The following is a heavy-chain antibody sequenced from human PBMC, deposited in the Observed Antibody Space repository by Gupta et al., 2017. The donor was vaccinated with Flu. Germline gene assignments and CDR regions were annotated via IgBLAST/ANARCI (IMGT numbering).Heavy chain of an antibody. CDR3: ARLTSHDYGDSYYFDY. CDR1: GGSISSGSYY. J-gene: IGHJ4*02. CDR2: IYTSGST. Sequence: QVQLQESGPGLVKPSQTLSLTCTVSGGSISSGSYYWSWIRQPAGKGLEWIGRIYTSGSTNYNPSLKSRVTISVDTSKNQFSLKLSSVTAADTAVYYCARLTSHDYGDSYYFDYWGQGTLVTVSS. V-gene: IGHV4-61*02. D-gene: IGHD4-17*01.